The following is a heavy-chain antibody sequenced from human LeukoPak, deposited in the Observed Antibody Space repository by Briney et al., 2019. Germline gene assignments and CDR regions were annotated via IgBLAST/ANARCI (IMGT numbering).Heavy chain of an antibody. V-gene: IGHV4-38-2*01. J-gene: IGHJ4*02. Sequence: SETLSLTCDVSRYSISSNCYWAWIRQPPGKGLEWLGSIYYSGDTYYNPSLKSRVTCSVDPSKNQFSLKLNSVTAADTAVYYCARAHYDGDYQYYFDYWGQGIPVTVSS. CDR1: RYSISSNCY. D-gene: IGHD4-17*01. CDR2: IYYSGDT. CDR3: ARAHYDGDYQYYFDY.